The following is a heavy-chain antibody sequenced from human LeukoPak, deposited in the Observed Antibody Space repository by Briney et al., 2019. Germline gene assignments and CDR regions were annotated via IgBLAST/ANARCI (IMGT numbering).Heavy chain of an antibody. CDR3: ARAPGGDPLFDY. Sequence: PGGSLRLSCAASGFTFSRYSMNCVRQAPGKGLEWVSSISSSSSYIYYADSLKGRFTISRDNAKNSLYLQINTLRAEDTAVYYCARAPGGDPLFDYWGQGTLVTVSS. V-gene: IGHV3-21*01. J-gene: IGHJ4*02. CDR2: ISSSSSYI. D-gene: IGHD3-16*01. CDR1: GFTFSRYS.